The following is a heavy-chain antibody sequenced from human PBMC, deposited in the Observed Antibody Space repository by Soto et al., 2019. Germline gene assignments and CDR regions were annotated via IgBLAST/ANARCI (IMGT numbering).Heavy chain of an antibody. CDR1: GFTFSNYG. D-gene: IGHD3-3*01. V-gene: IGHV3-30*18. Sequence: QLGGSLRLSCAASGFTFSNYGMHWVRQAPGEGLDWVAVISYGGSNKYYADSVKGRFTISRDNSKNTLYLQMNSLRAEDTAVYYCAKDFYYDFWSGPEFDYWGQGTLVTVSS. CDR2: ISYGGSNK. J-gene: IGHJ4*02. CDR3: AKDFYYDFWSGPEFDY.